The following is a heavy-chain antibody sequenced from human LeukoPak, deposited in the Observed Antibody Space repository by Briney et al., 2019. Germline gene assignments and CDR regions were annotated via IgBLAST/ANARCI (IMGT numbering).Heavy chain of an antibody. V-gene: IGHV3-74*01. J-gene: IGHJ4*02. D-gene: IGHD3-10*01. CDR3: ARDPSRWFGEFDF. CDR2: INSDGSST. CDR1: GFTFSSYW. Sequence: GGSLRLSCAASGFTFSSYWMHWVRHAPGKGLVWVSRINSDGSSTSYADSVKGRFTISRDNAKRSLYLQMNSLRAEDTAVYYCARDPSRWFGEFDFWGQGTLVTVSS.